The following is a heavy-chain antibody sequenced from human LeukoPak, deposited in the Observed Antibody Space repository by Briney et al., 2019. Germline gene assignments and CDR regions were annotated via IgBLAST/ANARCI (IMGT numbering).Heavy chain of an antibody. Sequence: SVKVSCKASGGTFSSYAISWVRQAPGQGLEWMGGIIPIFGTANYAQKFQGRVTITTDESTSTAYMELSSLRSEDTAVYYCARGWELLPAYYYMDAWGKGTTVTVSS. V-gene: IGHV1-69*05. D-gene: IGHD1-26*01. CDR2: IIPIFGTA. J-gene: IGHJ6*03. CDR3: ARGWELLPAYYYMDA. CDR1: GGTFSSYA.